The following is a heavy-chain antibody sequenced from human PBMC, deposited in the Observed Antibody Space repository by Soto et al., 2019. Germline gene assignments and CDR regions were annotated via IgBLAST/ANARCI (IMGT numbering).Heavy chain of an antibody. Sequence: QVHLQESGPGLLKPSETLSLTCGVSGGPIRSYYLSWVRQAPGKGRERIAYIAYTGITGYNPALRSRVTISGDTSQNLFSLKMTSVTAADTAVYYCAREGFSGYEALDYWGQGILVTVSS. D-gene: IGHD5-12*01. CDR1: GGPIRSYY. CDR3: AREGFSGYEALDY. CDR2: IAYTGIT. V-gene: IGHV4-59*01. J-gene: IGHJ4*02.